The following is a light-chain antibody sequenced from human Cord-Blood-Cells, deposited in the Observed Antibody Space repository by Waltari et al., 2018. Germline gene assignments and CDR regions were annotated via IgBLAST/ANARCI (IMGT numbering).Light chain of an antibody. Sequence: EIVLTQSPGTLSLSPGERATLSWRASQSVSSSYLAWYQQKPGQAPRLLIYGASSRATGIPDRFSGSGSGTDFTLTISRLEPEDFAVYYCQQYGSSMYTFGQGTKLEIK. V-gene: IGKV3-20*01. CDR3: QQYGSSMYT. CDR1: QSVSSSY. J-gene: IGKJ2*01. CDR2: GAS.